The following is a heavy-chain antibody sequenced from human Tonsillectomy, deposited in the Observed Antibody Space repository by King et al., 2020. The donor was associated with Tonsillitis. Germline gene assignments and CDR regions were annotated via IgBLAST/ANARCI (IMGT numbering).Heavy chain of an antibody. CDR1: GFTFSGSA. Sequence: VQLVESGGGLVQPGGSLKLSCAASGFTFSGSAMHWVRQASGQGLEWVGRIRSKANNYATTYAASVEGRFTISRDDSKNTAYLQMNSLKTEDTAVYYCAAWGGIGDYGATFDYWGQGALVTVSS. CDR3: AAWGGIGDYGATFDY. D-gene: IGHD4-17*01. V-gene: IGHV3-73*02. J-gene: IGHJ4*02. CDR2: IRSKANNYAT.